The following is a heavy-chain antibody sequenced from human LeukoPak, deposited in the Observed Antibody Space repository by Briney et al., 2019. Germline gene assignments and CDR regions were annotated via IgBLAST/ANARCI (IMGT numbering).Heavy chain of an antibody. CDR3: VKDNPLDF. D-gene: IGHD1-14*01. CDR2: TYYRSKRSN. CDR1: GDSVSSNSAA. J-gene: IGHJ4*02. Sequence: SQILSLTCAISGDSVSSNSAAWNWIRHSPSRGLEWLGRTYYRSKRSNNYAVSVKSRITIKPATSKNQFSLQLSFITPEKTAVYYCVKDNPLDFWGQGTLVIVSS. V-gene: IGHV6-1*01.